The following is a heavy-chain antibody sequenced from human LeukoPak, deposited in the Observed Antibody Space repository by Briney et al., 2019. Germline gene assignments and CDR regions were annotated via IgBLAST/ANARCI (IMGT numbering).Heavy chain of an antibody. D-gene: IGHD3-3*01. CDR1: GGSFSTYY. J-gene: IGHJ4*02. CDR2: INHTGTT. CDR3: ARNFGVVVFDY. Sequence: SETLSLTCAVYGGSFSTYYWNWIRQSPGKGLEWLGEINHTGTTNYNPSLKSRGTLSVDTSKNQFSLKLKSVTAADTAVYYCARNFGVVVFDYWGQGTLVTVSS. V-gene: IGHV4-34*01.